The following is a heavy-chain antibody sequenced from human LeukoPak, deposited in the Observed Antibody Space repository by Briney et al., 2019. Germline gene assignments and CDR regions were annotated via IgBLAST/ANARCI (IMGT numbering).Heavy chain of an antibody. J-gene: IGHJ4*02. CDR2: ISWDGGST. CDR3: AKDVRMAVADPIFDY. D-gene: IGHD6-19*01. Sequence: EGSLRLSCAASGFTFDDYTMHWVRQAPGKGLEWVSLISWDGGSTYYADSVKGRFTISRDNSKNSLYLQMNSLRTEDTALYYCAKDVRMAVADPIFDYWGQGTLVTVSS. V-gene: IGHV3-43*01. CDR1: GFTFDDYT.